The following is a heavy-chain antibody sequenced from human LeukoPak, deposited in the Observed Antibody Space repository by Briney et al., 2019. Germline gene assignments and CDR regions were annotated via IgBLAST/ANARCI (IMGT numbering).Heavy chain of an antibody. CDR3: ARRGGFLGDADYYYYYMDV. D-gene: IGHD3-3*01. CDR2: IYYNGST. CDR1: SGSISSYY. Sequence: SETLSLTCTVSSGSISSYYWSWIRQPPGKGLGWVGYIYYNGSTNYNPSLKSRITISVDTSKNQFYLKLSYVTAADTAVYYCARRGGFLGDADYYYYYMDVWGKGTTVTVSS. J-gene: IGHJ6*03. V-gene: IGHV4-59*01.